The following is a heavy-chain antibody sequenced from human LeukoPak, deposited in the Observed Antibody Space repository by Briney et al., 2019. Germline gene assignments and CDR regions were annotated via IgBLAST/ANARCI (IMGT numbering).Heavy chain of an antibody. V-gene: IGHV1-2*02. Sequence: GASVKVSCKASGYTFTGYYMHWVRQAPGQGLEWMGWINPDSGGTNYAQKFQGRVTMTRDTSISTAYMELSRLRSDDTAVYYCARLGRGSGYYFIAFDYWGQGTLVTVSS. CDR1: GYTFTGYY. CDR2: INPDSGGT. D-gene: IGHD3-22*01. CDR3: ARLGRGSGYYFIAFDY. J-gene: IGHJ4*02.